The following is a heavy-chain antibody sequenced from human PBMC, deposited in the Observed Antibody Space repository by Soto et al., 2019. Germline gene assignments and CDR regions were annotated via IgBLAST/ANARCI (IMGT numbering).Heavy chain of an antibody. CDR3: ARHSGDTAMVPNWFDP. J-gene: IGHJ5*02. V-gene: IGHV4-39*01. CDR2: IYYSGST. Sequence: QLQLQESGPGLVKPSETLSLTCTVSGGSISSSSYYWGWIRQPPGKGLEWIGSIYYSGSTYYNPSLKSRVTISVDTSKNQFSLTLSSVTAADTAVYYCARHSGDTAMVPNWFDPRGQGTLVTVSS. CDR1: GGSISSSSYY. D-gene: IGHD5-18*01.